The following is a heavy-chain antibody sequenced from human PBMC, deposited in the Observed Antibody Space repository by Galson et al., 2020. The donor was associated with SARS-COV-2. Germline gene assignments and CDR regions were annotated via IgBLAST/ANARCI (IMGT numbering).Heavy chain of an antibody. J-gene: IGHJ3*02. CDR3: ARVRTTMIVVVITSDAFDI. D-gene: IGHD3-22*01. Sequence: TYYNPSLKSRVTILVDTSKNQFSLKLSSVTAADTAVYYCARVRTTMIVVVITSDAFDIWGQGTMVTVSS. CDR2: T. V-gene: IGHV4-31*02.